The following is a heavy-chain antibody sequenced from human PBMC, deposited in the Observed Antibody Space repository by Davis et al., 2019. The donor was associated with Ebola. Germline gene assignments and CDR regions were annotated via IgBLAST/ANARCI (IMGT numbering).Heavy chain of an antibody. D-gene: IGHD2-8*02. V-gene: IGHV3-74*01. Sequence: HTGGSLRLSCAASGFTFSSYWMHWVRHAPGKGLVWVSRINSDGSSTSYADSVKGRFTISRDNAKNTLYLQMNSLRAEDTAVYYCARARRYCTGGVCYFHGMDVWGQGTTVTVSS. J-gene: IGHJ6*02. CDR2: INSDGSST. CDR3: ARARRYCTGGVCYFHGMDV. CDR1: GFTFSSYW.